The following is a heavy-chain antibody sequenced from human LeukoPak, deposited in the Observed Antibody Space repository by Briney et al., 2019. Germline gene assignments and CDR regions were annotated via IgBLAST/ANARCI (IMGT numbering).Heavy chain of an antibody. CDR1: GFTFSTYA. V-gene: IGHV3-23*01. Sequence: PGGSLRLSCAASGFTFSTYAMSWVRQAAGKRLEWVSLISGSGGGTYYADSVKGRFTISRDNSKNTLYLQLNSLRVEDTAVYYCAKNRGAGSHYYYHMNVWGKGTTVTVSS. CDR2: ISGSGGGT. CDR3: AKNRGAGSHYYYHMNV. D-gene: IGHD1-26*01. J-gene: IGHJ6*03.